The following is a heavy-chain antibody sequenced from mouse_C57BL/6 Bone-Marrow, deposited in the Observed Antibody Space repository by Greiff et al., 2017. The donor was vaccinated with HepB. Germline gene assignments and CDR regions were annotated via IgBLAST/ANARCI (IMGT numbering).Heavy chain of an antibody. J-gene: IGHJ2*01. V-gene: IGHV1-61*01. D-gene: IGHD1-1*01. Sequence: VKLQQPGAELVRPGSSVKLSCKASGYTFTSYWMDWVKQRPGQGLEWIGNIYPSDSETHYNQKFKDKATLTVDKSSSTAYMQLSSLTSEDSAVYYCARGVYYYGSSYYFDYWGQGTTLTVSS. CDR2: IYPSDSET. CDR3: ARGVYYYGSSYYFDY. CDR1: GYTFTSYW.